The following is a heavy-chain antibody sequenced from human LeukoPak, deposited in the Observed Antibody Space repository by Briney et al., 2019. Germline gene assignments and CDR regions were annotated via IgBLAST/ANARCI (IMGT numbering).Heavy chain of an antibody. V-gene: IGHV4-31*03. CDR2: IYYSGST. Sequence: SETLPLTCTVSGGSISSGGYYWSWIRQHPGKGLEWIGYIYYSGSTYYNPSLKSRVTISVDTSKNQFSLKLSSVTAADTAVYYCARGSTYYYDSSGYLGYWGQGTLVTVSS. D-gene: IGHD3-22*01. J-gene: IGHJ4*02. CDR3: ARGSTYYYDSSGYLGY. CDR1: GGSISSGGYY.